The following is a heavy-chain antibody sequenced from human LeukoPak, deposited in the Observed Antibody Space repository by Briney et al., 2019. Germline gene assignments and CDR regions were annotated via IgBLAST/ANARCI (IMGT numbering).Heavy chain of an antibody. V-gene: IGHV1-2*02. Sequence: GASVKVSCKTSGYTFTGFYMHWVRQAPGQGLEWMGYINPNSGDTTYAQKFQGRVTLTRDTSISTAYLELDSLISDDTAVYYCARVASCAAACYFYFDYWGQGTLVTVSS. CDR2: INPNSGDT. CDR1: GYTFTGFY. D-gene: IGHD2-21*02. J-gene: IGHJ4*02. CDR3: ARVASCAAACYFYFDY.